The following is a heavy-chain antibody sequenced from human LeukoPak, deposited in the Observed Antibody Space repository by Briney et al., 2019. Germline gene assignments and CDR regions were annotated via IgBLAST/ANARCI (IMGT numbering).Heavy chain of an antibody. CDR1: AYTFTSYG. Sequence: ASVKVSCKASAYTFTSYGIGWVRQAPGQGLEWMGWISAYNGNTNYAQKLQGRVTMTTDTSTSTAYMELRSLRSDDTAVYYCARTPLRYFDWLTHYYYYYYMDVWGKGTTVTISS. V-gene: IGHV1-18*01. D-gene: IGHD3-9*01. CDR3: ARTPLRYFDWLTHYYYYYYMDV. J-gene: IGHJ6*03. CDR2: ISAYNGNT.